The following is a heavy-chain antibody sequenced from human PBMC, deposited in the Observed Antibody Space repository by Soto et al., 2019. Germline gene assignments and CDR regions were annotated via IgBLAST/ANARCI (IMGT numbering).Heavy chain of an antibody. J-gene: IGHJ1*01. D-gene: IGHD6-19*01. Sequence: GGSLRLSCAASGFTFSSYAMSWVRQAPGKGLEWVSAISGSGGSTYYADSVKGRFTISRDNSKNTLYLQMNSLRAEDTAVYYCAKGRYSSGWYAYYFQHWGQGTLVTVSS. CDR2: ISGSGGST. CDR3: AKGRYSSGWYAYYFQH. V-gene: IGHV3-23*01. CDR1: GFTFSSYA.